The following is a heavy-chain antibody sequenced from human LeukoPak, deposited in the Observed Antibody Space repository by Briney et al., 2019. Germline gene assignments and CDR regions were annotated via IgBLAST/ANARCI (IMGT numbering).Heavy chain of an antibody. CDR1: GYTFTSYV. Sequence: ASVKVSCKASGYTFTSYVIGWVRQAPGQGLDWMGWISAYNGNTNYAQKLQGRVTMTTDTSTSTAYMELRSLRSDDTAVYYCARDLEWELPFDYWGQGTLVTVSS. CDR3: ARDLEWELPFDY. J-gene: IGHJ4*02. V-gene: IGHV1-18*01. CDR2: ISAYNGNT. D-gene: IGHD1-26*01.